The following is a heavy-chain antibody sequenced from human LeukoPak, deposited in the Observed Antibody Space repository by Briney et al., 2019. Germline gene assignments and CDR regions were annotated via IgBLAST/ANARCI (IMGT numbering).Heavy chain of an antibody. CDR3: AKVSSDFWGSYTFDH. V-gene: IGHV3-23*01. D-gene: IGHD3-3*01. CDR2: ISGSRPTT. Sequence: GGSLRLSWAAAGFTFNNYAMRWVRQAPGKGREWVSVISGSRPTTYYAASVKGRFTISRDNSKNTLFLLMTGLRAEDTAVYYCAKVSSDFWGSYTFDHWGQGTPVTVSS. J-gene: IGHJ4*02. CDR1: GFTFNNYA.